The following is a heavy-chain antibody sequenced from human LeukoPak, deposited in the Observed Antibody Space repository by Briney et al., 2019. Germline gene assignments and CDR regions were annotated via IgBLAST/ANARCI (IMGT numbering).Heavy chain of an antibody. V-gene: IGHV1-8*01. Sequence: GASVKVSCKASGYSFTDYDINWVRQATGQGLEWMGWMNPNTGNTDYAQKFQGRVTMTRDTSISTAYMELGGLRSDDTAIYYCAGGWEPYDYWFDPWGQGTLVTVSS. J-gene: IGHJ5*02. D-gene: IGHD5-12*01. CDR2: MNPNTGNT. CDR3: AGGWEPYDYWFDP. CDR1: GYSFTDYD.